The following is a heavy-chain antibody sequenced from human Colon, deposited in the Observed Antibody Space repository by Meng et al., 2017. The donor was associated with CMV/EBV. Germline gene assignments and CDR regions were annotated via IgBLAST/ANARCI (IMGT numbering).Heavy chain of an antibody. Sequence: ASVKVSCKASGYSFISYGIGWVRQAPGQGLEWMGWINGYNGDTIYAQNIQGRVTMTTDTPTSTAYMEGRSLRSDDTAVYYCARGLQNGFFDYWGQGTLVTVSS. J-gene: IGHJ4*02. CDR2: INGYNGDT. CDR3: ARGLQNGFFDY. D-gene: IGHD4-11*01. V-gene: IGHV1-18*01. CDR1: GYSFISYG.